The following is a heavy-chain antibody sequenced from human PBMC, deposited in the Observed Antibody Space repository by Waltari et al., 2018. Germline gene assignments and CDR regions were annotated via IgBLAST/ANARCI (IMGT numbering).Heavy chain of an antibody. Sequence: QVQLVESGGGVVQPGRSLRLSCAASGFTFRSPGRHWVRQAPGKGREWVAGIWVDGPINYCADSVQGRFTISRDNSRNTVYLQMNSLRAGDTAVYYCARPDCRGGTCSFDAFDIWGQGTMVTVSS. J-gene: IGHJ3*02. CDR2: IWVDGPIN. V-gene: IGHV3-33*01. CDR3: ARPDCRGGTCSFDAFDI. D-gene: IGHD2-15*01. CDR1: GFTFRSPG.